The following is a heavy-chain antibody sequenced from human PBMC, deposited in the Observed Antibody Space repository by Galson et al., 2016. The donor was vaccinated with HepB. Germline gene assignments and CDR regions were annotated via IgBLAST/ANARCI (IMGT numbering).Heavy chain of an antibody. CDR2: ISSSSSYI. Sequence: SLRLSCAASGFTFSSYIMNWVRQAPGKGLEWVSSISSSSSYIYYADSVKGRFTISRDNARKSLYLQMNSLRAEDAAVYYCAAARIVATRLLTHQDYFDYWGQGTLVTVSS. D-gene: IGHD5-12*01. CDR1: GFTFSSYI. CDR3: AAARIVATRLLTHQDYFDY. V-gene: IGHV3-21*01. J-gene: IGHJ4*02.